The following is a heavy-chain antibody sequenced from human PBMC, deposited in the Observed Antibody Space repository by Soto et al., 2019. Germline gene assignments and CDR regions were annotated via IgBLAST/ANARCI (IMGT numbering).Heavy chain of an antibody. Sequence: EVQMVESGGGLVKPGGSLRLSCAASGFTFSSYSMNWVRQAPGKGLEWVSSISSSSSYIYYADSVQGRFTISRDNAKNSLYLQMNSLRAEDTAVYYCARVQRQWNSLNYGDDAFDIWGQGTMVTVSS. CDR3: ARVQRQWNSLNYGDDAFDI. CDR2: ISSSSSYI. J-gene: IGHJ3*02. D-gene: IGHD1-7*01. CDR1: GFTFSSYS. V-gene: IGHV3-21*01.